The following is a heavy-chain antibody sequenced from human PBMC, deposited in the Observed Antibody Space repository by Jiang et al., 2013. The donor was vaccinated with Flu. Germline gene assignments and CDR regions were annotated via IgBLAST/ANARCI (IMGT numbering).Heavy chain of an antibody. CDR1: GFTFSSYG. CDR3: ARGAEVGATVDY. Sequence: QLLESGGGVVQPGRSLRLSCAASGFTFSSYGMHWVRQAPDKGLEWVAVIWYDGSNRYYADSVKGRFTISRDNSKNTLYLQMNSLRAEDTAVYYCARGAEVGATVDYWGQGTLVTVSS. J-gene: IGHJ4*02. D-gene: IGHD1-26*01. CDR2: IWYDGSNR. V-gene: IGHV3-33*01.